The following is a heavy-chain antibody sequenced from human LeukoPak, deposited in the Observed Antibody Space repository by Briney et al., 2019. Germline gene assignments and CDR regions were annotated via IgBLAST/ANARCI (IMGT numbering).Heavy chain of an antibody. CDR2: ISATGVNT. D-gene: IGHD5-18*01. Sequence: PGGSLRLSCTTSGFGSKNYAMSWVRLAPGKGLEWVSIISATGVNTYYADSVKGRFTISRDNSKNTLYLQMNSLRAEDTAVYYCARQPARYSYGAGAFDIWGQGTMVTVSS. CDR3: ARQPARYSYGAGAFDI. J-gene: IGHJ3*02. CDR1: GFGSKNYA. V-gene: IGHV3-23*01.